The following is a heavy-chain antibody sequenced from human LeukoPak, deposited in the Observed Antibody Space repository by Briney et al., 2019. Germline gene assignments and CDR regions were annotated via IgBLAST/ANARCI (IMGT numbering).Heavy chain of an antibody. Sequence: PGGSLRLSRAASGFTFSSYAMSWVRQAPGKGLEWVANIKQDGSEKYYVDSVKGRFTISRDNAKNSLYLQMNSLRAEDTAVYYCARIVGATNWFDPWAREPWSPSPQ. CDR1: GFTFSSYA. CDR2: IKQDGSEK. D-gene: IGHD1-26*01. V-gene: IGHV3-7*01. CDR3: ARIVGATNWFDP. J-gene: IGHJ5*02.